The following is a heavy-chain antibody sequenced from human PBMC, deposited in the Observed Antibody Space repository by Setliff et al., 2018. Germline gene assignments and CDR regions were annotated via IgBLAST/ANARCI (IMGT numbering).Heavy chain of an antibody. Sequence: GESLKISCKGSGYSFTSYWISWVRQMPGKGLEWMGRIDPSDSYTNYSPSFQGHVTISRDNAKNSLYLQMNSLRVEDTALYYCARDGNNWNDLDYWGHGTLVTVSS. CDR3: ARDGNNWNDLDY. D-gene: IGHD1-20*01. V-gene: IGHV5-10-1*01. CDR1: GYSFTSYW. J-gene: IGHJ4*01. CDR2: IDPSDSYT.